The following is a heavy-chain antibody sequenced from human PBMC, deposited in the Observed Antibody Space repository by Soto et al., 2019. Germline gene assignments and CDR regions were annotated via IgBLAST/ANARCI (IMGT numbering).Heavy chain of an antibody. CDR1: GFTFSSYE. D-gene: IGHD6-13*01. J-gene: IGHJ6*02. CDR3: ASPLTHSSSWYEHKGYYYGMGV. Sequence: PGGSLRLSCAASGFTFSSYEMNWVRQAPGKGLEWVSYISSSGSTIYYADSVKGRFTISRDNAKNSLYLQMNSLRAEDTAVYYCASPLTHSSSWYEHKGYYYGMGVWGQGTTVTVSS. V-gene: IGHV3-48*03. CDR2: ISSSGSTI.